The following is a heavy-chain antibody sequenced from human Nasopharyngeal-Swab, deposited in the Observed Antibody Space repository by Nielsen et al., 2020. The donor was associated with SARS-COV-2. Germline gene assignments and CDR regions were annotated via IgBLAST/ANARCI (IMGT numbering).Heavy chain of an antibody. J-gene: IGHJ5*02. CDR2: IIPIFGTA. CDR3: ARVQGYCSGGSCYSEVGWFDP. Sequence: SVKVSCKASGGTFSSYAISWVRQAPGQGLEWMGGIIPIFGTANYAQKFQGRVTITADKSTSTAYMELSSLRSEDTAVYYCARVQGYCSGGSCYSEVGWFDPWGQGTLVTVSS. V-gene: IGHV1-69*06. D-gene: IGHD2-15*01. CDR1: GGTFSSYA.